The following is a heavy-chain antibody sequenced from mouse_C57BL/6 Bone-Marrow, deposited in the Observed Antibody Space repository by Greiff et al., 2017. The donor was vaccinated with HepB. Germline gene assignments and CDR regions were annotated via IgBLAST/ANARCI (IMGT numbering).Heavy chain of an antibody. J-gene: IGHJ4*01. CDR2: IDPETGGT. CDR3: TRTPCTTVDYYAMDY. D-gene: IGHD1-1*01. Sequence: QVQLQQSGAELVRPGASVTLSCKASGYTFTDSEMHWVKQTPVHGLEWIGAIDPETGGTAYNPKFKGKAILTADTSSSTAYMELRSRTSEDSAVDYCTRTPCTTVDYYAMDYWGQGTSVTVSS. V-gene: IGHV1-15*01. CDR1: GYTFTDSE.